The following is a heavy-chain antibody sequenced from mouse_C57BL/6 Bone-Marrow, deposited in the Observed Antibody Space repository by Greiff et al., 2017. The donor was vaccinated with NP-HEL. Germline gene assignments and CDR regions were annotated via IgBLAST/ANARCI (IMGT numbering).Heavy chain of an antibody. CDR1: GYTFTDYN. Sequence: VQLQQSGPELVKPGASVKIPCKASGYTFTDYNMDWVKQSHGKSLEWIGDINPNNGGTIYNQKFKGKATLTVDKSSSTAYMELRSLTSEDTAVYYCARGAAQGYYYAMDYWGQGTSVTVSS. CDR3: ARGAAQGYYYAMDY. V-gene: IGHV1-18*01. CDR2: INPNNGGT. J-gene: IGHJ4*01. D-gene: IGHD3-2*02.